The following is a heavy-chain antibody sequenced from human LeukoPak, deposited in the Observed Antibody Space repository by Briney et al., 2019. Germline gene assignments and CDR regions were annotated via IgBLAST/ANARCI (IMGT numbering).Heavy chain of an antibody. D-gene: IGHD3-16*01. Sequence: SETLSPPSAAYGGSLSGSYWRWFRQPPGKGREWLGETNHSGSTNYNPSLKSRVTISVDTSKNQFSLKLSSVTAADTAVYYCARSVITEEWILDYYFDYWGQGTLVTVSS. CDR3: ARSVITEEWILDYYFDY. CDR1: GGSLSGSY. J-gene: IGHJ4*02. V-gene: IGHV4-34*01. CDR2: TNHSGST.